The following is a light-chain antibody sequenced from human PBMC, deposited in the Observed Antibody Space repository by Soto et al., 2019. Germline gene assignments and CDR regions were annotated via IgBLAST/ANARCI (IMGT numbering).Light chain of an antibody. CDR2: EAS. J-gene: IGKJ2*01. Sequence: DIQMTQSPSTLSASVGDRVTITCRASQSISSWLAWYQQKPGKAPKLLIYEASTLESGVPSRFSGRGSGTEFSLSLIRLKHDKIATNYTQQYNSYTIIFGQGTKLEIK. V-gene: IGKV1-5*03. CDR1: QSISSW. CDR3: QQYNSYTII.